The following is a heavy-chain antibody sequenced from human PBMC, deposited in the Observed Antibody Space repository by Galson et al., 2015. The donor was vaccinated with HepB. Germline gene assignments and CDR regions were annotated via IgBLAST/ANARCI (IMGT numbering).Heavy chain of an antibody. CDR3: ARNPPYYDSSGLNAFDI. Sequence: LSLTCTVSGGSISSYYWSWIRQPAGKGLEWIGRIYTSGSTNYNPSLKSRVTMSVDTSKNQFSLKLSSVTAADTAVYYCARNPPYYDSSGLNAFDIWGQGTMVTVSS. CDR1: GGSISSYY. CDR2: IYTSGST. J-gene: IGHJ3*02. V-gene: IGHV4-4*07. D-gene: IGHD3-22*01.